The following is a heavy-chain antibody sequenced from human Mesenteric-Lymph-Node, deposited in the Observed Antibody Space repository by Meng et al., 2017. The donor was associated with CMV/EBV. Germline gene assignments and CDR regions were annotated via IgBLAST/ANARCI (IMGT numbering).Heavy chain of an antibody. Sequence: GESLKISCAASGFTVSSNYMSWVRQAPGKGLEWVSVLYSGGSAYYADSGKGRFTISRDNSQNTLYLQMNSLRVEDTAVYYCAVPTRYCRSTSCYDLWGHGTTVTVSS. CDR2: LYSGGSA. CDR1: GFTVSSNY. D-gene: IGHD2-2*01. J-gene: IGHJ6*02. V-gene: IGHV3-53*01. CDR3: AVPTRYCRSTSCYDL.